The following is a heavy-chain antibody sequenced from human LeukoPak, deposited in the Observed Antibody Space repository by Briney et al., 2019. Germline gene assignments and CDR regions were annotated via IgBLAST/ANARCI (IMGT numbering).Heavy chain of an antibody. CDR1: EFAFSVYE. CDR3: ATLTVASSFDY. J-gene: IGHJ4*02. V-gene: IGHV3-48*03. Sequence: GGSLRLSCASSEFAFSVYEMYWVRQAPGKGLEWVSYISSTGGSRYYADSVKGRFTISRDNAKNSLYLQMNSLRGEDTAVYYCATLTVASSFDYWGQGALVTVSS. CDR2: ISSTGGSR. D-gene: IGHD6-19*01.